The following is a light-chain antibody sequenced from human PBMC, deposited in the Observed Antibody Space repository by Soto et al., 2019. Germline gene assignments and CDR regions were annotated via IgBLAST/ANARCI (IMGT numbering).Light chain of an antibody. J-gene: IGLJ1*01. V-gene: IGLV2-11*01. Sequence: QSVLTQPRSVSGSPGQTVTISCTGSSSDVGSSNYMSWYQQHPGEAPKLVIYDVAQRPSGVPDRLSGSRSGKTASLTISGLQPDDEADYYCCSYAGSDTLIFGSGTKVTLL. CDR3: CSYAGSDTLI. CDR2: DVA. CDR1: SSDVGSSNY.